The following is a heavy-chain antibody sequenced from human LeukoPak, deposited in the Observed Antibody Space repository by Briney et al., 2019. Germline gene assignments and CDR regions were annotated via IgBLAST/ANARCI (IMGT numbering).Heavy chain of an antibody. CDR3: ARAYCSGGSCYPPVNYYFDY. D-gene: IGHD2-15*01. CDR2: INHSGST. Sequence: SETLSLTCAVYGGSFSGYYWSWIRQPPGKGLEWIGEINHSGSTNYNPSLKSRVTISVDTSKNQFSLKLSSVTAADTAVYYCARAYCSGGSCYPPVNYYFDYWGQGTLVTVSS. J-gene: IGHJ4*02. CDR1: GGSFSGYY. V-gene: IGHV4-34*01.